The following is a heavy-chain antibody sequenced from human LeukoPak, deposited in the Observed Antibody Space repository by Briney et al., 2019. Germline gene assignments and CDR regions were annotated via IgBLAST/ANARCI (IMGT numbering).Heavy chain of an antibody. CDR2: IYYSGST. Sequence: SETLSLTCTVSGGSISSSSYYWGWLRQPPGKGLEWIGSIYYSGSTYYNPSLESRVTISVDTSKNQFSLKLSSVTAADTAVYYCARDQRDEGLEGVAGYWGQGTLVTVSS. CDR3: ARDQRDEGLEGVAGY. V-gene: IGHV4-39*02. J-gene: IGHJ4*02. D-gene: IGHD3-3*01. CDR1: GGSISSSSYY.